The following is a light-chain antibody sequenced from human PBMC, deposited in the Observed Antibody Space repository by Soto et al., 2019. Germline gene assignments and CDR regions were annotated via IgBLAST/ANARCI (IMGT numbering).Light chain of an antibody. V-gene: IGLV1-51*01. J-gene: IGLJ2*01. Sequence: QSVLTQPPSVSAAPGQKVTISCSGSSSNIGNNYVSWYQHLPGTAPKLLIYDNDKRPSGIPDRFSGSKSGTSATLGITGLQTGDEADYYCAAWDTSLSAMLFGGGTKLTVL. CDR1: SSNIGNNY. CDR2: DND. CDR3: AAWDTSLSAML.